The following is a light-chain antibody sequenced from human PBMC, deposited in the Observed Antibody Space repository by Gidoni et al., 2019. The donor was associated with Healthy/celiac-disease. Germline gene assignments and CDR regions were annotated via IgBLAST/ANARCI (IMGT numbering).Light chain of an antibody. Sequence: DIQMTQSPSTLSASVGHRVTITCRASQSISSWLAWYQQKPGKAPKLLIYYASSLESGVPSRFSGSGSGTEFTLTISSLQPDDFATYYCQQYNSYRTFGQXTKVEIK. J-gene: IGKJ1*01. CDR2: YAS. CDR1: QSISSW. CDR3: QQYNSYRT. V-gene: IGKV1-5*03.